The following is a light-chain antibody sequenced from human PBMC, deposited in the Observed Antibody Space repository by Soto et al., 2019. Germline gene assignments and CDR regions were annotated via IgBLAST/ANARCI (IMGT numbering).Light chain of an antibody. V-gene: IGKV3-15*01. CDR1: QNIYNN. Sequence: ILMTQSPATVSVSPGESATLSCRASQNIYNNVAWYQQRPGQAPRLLIYRASTRATGVPARFSGSGSGTEFTLTISSLQPEDFTVYSCLQYHNLWAFGQGTKVEI. CDR3: LQYHNLWA. J-gene: IGKJ1*01. CDR2: RAS.